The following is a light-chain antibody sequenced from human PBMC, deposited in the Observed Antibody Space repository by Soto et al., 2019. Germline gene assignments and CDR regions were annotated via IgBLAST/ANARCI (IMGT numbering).Light chain of an antibody. CDR1: SSDVGAYNY. CDR2: DVS. Sequence: QSAPTQPPSVSGSPGQSVAISCIGSSSDVGAYNYVSWYQQHPGKAPKLMIYDVSKRPSGVPDRFSGSKSGSTASLTISGIQAEDEAEYYFCSFAGSDTYVCGTGTKLTVL. V-gene: IGLV2-11*01. CDR3: CSFAGSDTYV. J-gene: IGLJ1*01.